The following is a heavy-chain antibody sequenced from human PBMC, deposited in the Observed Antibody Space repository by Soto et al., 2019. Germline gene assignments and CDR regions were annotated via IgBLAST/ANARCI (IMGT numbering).Heavy chain of an antibody. CDR3: AKVFYYYDSSGYYYFDY. CDR2: VSIGGST. CDR1: GFTFSSYA. J-gene: IGHJ4*02. Sequence: GGSLRLSCAASGFTFSSYAMGWVRQGPGKGLEWVAVVSIGGSTHYADSVRGRFTISRDNSKNTLYLQMSSLRAEDTAVYYCAKVFYYYDSSGYYYFDYWGQGTLVTVSS. D-gene: IGHD3-22*01. V-gene: IGHV3-23*01.